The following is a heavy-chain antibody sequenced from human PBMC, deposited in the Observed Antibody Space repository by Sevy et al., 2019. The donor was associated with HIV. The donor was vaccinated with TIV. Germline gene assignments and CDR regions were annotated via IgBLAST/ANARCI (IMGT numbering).Heavy chain of an antibody. CDR1: GHSLTKFS. CDR3: AITKDYYDSSGSPFDF. D-gene: IGHD3-22*01. CDR2: FDPEDGET. V-gene: IGHV1-24*01. J-gene: IGHJ4*02. Sequence: ASVKVSCKVSGHSLTKFSMHWVRQPPGKGLEWMGSFDPEDGETIYGHKFQGRVTMTEDTSTDTAYMELLSLRSEDTAVIYCAITKDYYDSSGSPFDFWGQRTQVTVSS.